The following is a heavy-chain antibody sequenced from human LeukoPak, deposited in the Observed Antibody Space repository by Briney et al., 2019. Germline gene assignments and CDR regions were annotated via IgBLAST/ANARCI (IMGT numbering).Heavy chain of an antibody. V-gene: IGHV3-48*03. CDR2: ISSSGSTI. CDR1: GYTFSSYE. J-gene: IGHJ3*02. D-gene: IGHD3-9*01. Sequence: GGSLRLSCAASGYTFSSYEMNWVRQAPGKGLEWVSYISSSGSTIYYADSVKGRFTISRDNAKNSLYLQMSSLRAEDTAVYYCARDYFDWLLHHYDAFDIWGQGTMVTVSS. CDR3: ARDYFDWLLHHYDAFDI.